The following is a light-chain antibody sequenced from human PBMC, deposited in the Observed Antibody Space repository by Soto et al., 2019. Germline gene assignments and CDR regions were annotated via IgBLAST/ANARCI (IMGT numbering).Light chain of an antibody. CDR1: QDISNY. CDR2: AAS. V-gene: IGKV1-27*01. J-gene: IGKJ1*01. Sequence: DIQMTQSPSSLSASVGDRVTITCRASQDISNYLAWYQQKPGKVPKLLIYAASTLQSGVPSRFSGSGSGTDVTLTISSLQPEDVATYYCQKYDSAPRTFGQGTKVEIK. CDR3: QKYDSAPRT.